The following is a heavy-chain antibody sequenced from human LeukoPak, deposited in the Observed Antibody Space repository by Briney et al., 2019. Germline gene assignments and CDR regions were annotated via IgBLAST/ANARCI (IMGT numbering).Heavy chain of an antibody. CDR1: GGTFSSYA. CDR2: IIPIFGTA. CDR3: ARKEEDIAAPDYYYYGMDV. V-gene: IGHV1-69*13. Sequence: GASVKVSFKASGGTFSSYAISWVRQAPGQGLEWMGGIIPIFGTANYAQKFQGRVTITADESTSTAYMELSSLRSEDTAVYYCARKEEDIAAPDYYYYGMDVWGQGTTVTVSS. D-gene: IGHD6-13*01. J-gene: IGHJ6*02.